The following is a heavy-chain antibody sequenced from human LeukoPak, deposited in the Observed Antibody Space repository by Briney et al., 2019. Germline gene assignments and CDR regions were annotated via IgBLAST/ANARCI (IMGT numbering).Heavy chain of an antibody. CDR2: LNPNSGDT. CDR3: ARDDSSGYPGWFDP. D-gene: IGHD3-22*01. CDR1: GYTFTDYY. J-gene: IGHJ5*02. Sequence: ASVRVSCKASGYTFTDYYMHWVRQAPGQGLEWMGWLNPNSGDTNYAQKFQGRVTMTRDTSISTAYMEVSRLRSDDTAVFYCARDDSSGYPGWFDPWGQGTLVTVSS. V-gene: IGHV1-2*02.